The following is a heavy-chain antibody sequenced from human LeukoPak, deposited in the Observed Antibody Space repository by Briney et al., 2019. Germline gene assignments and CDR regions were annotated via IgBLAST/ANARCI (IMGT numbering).Heavy chain of an antibody. Sequence: TGGSLRLSCTASGFTFSNFAMSWVRQAPGKGLEWLSNLSGNGGGTSYADSVRGRFTISRDNSKNTLYPQMNSLKAEDTAVYYCAKDSFPGANWGQGTLVTVSS. CDR2: LSGNGGGT. V-gene: IGHV3-23*01. CDR3: AKDSFPGAN. D-gene: IGHD2/OR15-2a*01. J-gene: IGHJ4*02. CDR1: GFTFSNFA.